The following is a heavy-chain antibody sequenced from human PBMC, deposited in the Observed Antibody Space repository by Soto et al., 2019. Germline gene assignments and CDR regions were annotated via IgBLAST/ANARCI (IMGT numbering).Heavy chain of an antibody. CDR3: AKDQYYDSSGYGDY. J-gene: IGHJ4*02. D-gene: IGHD3-22*01. V-gene: IGHV3-23*01. Sequence: EVQLLESGGGLVQPGGSLRLSCAASGFTFSSYAMSWVRQAPGKGLEWVSAISGSGGSTYYADSVKGRFTISRDNSKNTPYLQMNSLRAEDTAVYYCAKDQYYDSSGYGDYWGQGTLVTVSS. CDR1: GFTFSSYA. CDR2: ISGSGGST.